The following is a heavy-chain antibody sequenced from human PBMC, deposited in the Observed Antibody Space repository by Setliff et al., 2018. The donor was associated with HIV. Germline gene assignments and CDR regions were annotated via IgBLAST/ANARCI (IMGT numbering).Heavy chain of an antibody. CDR1: GGTFSSHA. J-gene: IGHJ3*02. CDR3: AREPDYGIRDAFDI. CDR2: IIPIVDKT. Sequence: GASVKVSCKASGGTFSSHAINWVRQAPGQGLEWMGGIIPIVDKTNYAQKFQGRVAITADKSTITAYMELSSLRSEDTAVYYCAREPDYGIRDAFDIWGQGTMVTGSS. V-gene: IGHV1-69*10. D-gene: IGHD4-17*01.